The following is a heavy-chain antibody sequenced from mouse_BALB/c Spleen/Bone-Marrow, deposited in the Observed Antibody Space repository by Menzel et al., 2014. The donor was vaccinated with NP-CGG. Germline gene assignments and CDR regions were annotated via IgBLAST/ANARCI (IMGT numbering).Heavy chain of an antibody. CDR1: GFNIKDTY. CDR3: DSYRCAWYFDV. Sequence: VQLKESGAELVKPGASVKLSCTASGFNIKDTYLHWVKRRPEQGLEWIGRIDPANGNTKYDPKFQGKATITADTSSNTAYLQLSSLKSEDAAVYYCDSYRCAWYFDVWGAGTTVTVSS. V-gene: IGHV14-3*02. J-gene: IGHJ1*01. CDR2: IDPANGNT. D-gene: IGHD2-14*01.